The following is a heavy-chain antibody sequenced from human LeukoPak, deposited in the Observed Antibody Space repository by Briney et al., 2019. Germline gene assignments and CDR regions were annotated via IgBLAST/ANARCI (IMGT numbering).Heavy chain of an antibody. CDR2: IRYYGNKK. D-gene: IGHD3-16*01. CDR1: GFTFSSYG. V-gene: IGHV3-30*02. CDR3: AQDRTSFLSLIPFGGVLH. Sequence: PGGSLRLSCAASGFTFSSYGMHWVRGAPGRGLEGVAFIRYYGNKKYYADYVERRCRISRDISKDMVYEKMNRVRGEDTAVYYCAQDRTSFLSLIPFGGVLHWRQGPLVSVSS. J-gene: IGHJ4*02.